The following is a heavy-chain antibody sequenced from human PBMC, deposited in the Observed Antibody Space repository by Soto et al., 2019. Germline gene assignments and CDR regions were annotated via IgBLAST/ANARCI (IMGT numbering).Heavy chain of an antibody. CDR3: ARGAKPIFGVVSRRSRYGMDV. CDR1: GYTFTSYY. V-gene: IGHV1-46*01. J-gene: IGHJ6*02. D-gene: IGHD3-3*01. CDR2: INPSGGST. Sequence: ASVKVSCKASGYTFTSYYMHWVRQAPGQGLEWMGIINPSGGSTSYAQKFQGRVTMTRDTSTSTVYMELSSLGSEDTAVYYCARGAKPIFGVVSRRSRYGMDVWGQGTTVTVSS.